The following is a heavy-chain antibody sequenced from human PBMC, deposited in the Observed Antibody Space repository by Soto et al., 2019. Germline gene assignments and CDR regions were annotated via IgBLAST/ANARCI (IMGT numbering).Heavy chain of an antibody. V-gene: IGHV4-31*03. CDR2: INYRGST. Sequence: QVQLQESGPGLVRPSQTLSLTCTVPGGSINSGDSYWNWIRQQPDKGLERIGYINYRGSTCYNPSLKSRIIISVDTSKNQFSLSLSSVTAADTAVYYCARDAPGVAPYWGQGTLVTVSS. CDR3: ARDAPGVAPY. J-gene: IGHJ4*02. CDR1: GGSINSGDSY. D-gene: IGHD2-15*01.